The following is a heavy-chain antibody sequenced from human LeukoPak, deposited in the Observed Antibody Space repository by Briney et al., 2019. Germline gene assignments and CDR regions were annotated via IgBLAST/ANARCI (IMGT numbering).Heavy chain of an antibody. Sequence: GGSLRLSCAASGFTFSSYGMHWVRQAPGKGLEWVAAIWYDGSNKYYADSVKGRFTISRDNYKNTLYLQMNSLRAEDTAVCYCARGVLSGYSSGWYRGFDYWGQGTLVTVSS. J-gene: IGHJ4*02. V-gene: IGHV3-33*01. CDR2: IWYDGSNK. D-gene: IGHD6-19*01. CDR3: ARGVLSGYSSGWYRGFDY. CDR1: GFTFSSYG.